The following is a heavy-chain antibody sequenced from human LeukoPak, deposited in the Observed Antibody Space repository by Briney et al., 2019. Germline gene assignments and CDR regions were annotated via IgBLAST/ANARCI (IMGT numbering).Heavy chain of an antibody. D-gene: IGHD4-17*01. CDR2: ISSSSSYI. CDR1: GVTFSSYS. V-gene: IGHV3-21*01. Sequence: GGSLRLSCAASGVTFSSYSMNWVRQAPGKGLEWVSSISSSSSYIYYADSVKGRFTISRDNAKNSLYLQMNSLRAEDTAVYYCARRYGPYAFDIWGQGTMVTVSS. J-gene: IGHJ3*02. CDR3: ARRYGPYAFDI.